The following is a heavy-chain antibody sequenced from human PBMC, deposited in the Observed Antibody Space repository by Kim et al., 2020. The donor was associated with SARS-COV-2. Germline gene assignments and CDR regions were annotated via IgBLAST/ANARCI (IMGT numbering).Heavy chain of an antibody. CDR3: ARTQRLYSGRPFDY. CDR1: GYTFTGYY. Sequence: ASVKVSCKASGYTFTGYYMHWVRQAPGQGLEWMGWINPNSGGTNYAQKFQGRVTMTRDTSISTAYMELSRLRSDDTAVYYCARTQRLYSGRPFDYWGQGTLVTVSS. J-gene: IGHJ4*02. CDR2: INPNSGGT. D-gene: IGHD1-26*01. V-gene: IGHV1-2*02.